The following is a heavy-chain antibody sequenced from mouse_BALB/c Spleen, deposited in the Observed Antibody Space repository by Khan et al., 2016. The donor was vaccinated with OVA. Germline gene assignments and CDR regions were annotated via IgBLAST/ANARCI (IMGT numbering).Heavy chain of an antibody. J-gene: IGHJ1*01. Sequence: EVQLQESGPGLVKPSQSLSLTCTVTGYSITSDYAWNWIRQLPGNKLEWMAYIRYSGSTSYHPSLKSRVSITRDTSKNQFFLQLNSVTTEDTATYYCARRYYYGHWYFDVWGAGTTVTVSS. CDR3: ARRYYYGHWYFDV. V-gene: IGHV3-2*02. CDR1: GYSITSDYA. D-gene: IGHD1-1*01. CDR2: IRYSGST.